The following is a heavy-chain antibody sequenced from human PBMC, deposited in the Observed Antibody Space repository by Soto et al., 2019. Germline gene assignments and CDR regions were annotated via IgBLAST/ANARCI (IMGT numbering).Heavy chain of an antibody. CDR3: ARDRVESGYPEYFQH. D-gene: IGHD3-22*01. Sequence: EVQLVESGGGLIQPGGSLRLSCAASGFTVSSNYMSWVRQAPGKGLEWVSVIYSGGSTYYEDSVKGRFTISRDNSKNTLYLQMHSLRAEDTAVYYCARDRVESGYPEYFQHWGQGTLVTVSS. J-gene: IGHJ1*01. CDR1: GFTVSSNY. CDR2: IYSGGST. V-gene: IGHV3-53*01.